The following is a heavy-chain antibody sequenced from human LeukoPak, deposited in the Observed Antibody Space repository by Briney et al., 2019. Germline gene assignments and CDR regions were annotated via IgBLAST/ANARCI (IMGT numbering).Heavy chain of an antibody. CDR2: INPDSAGT. D-gene: IGHD2-8*01. CDR3: ARERWTNGVPSYFDL. J-gene: IGHJ2*01. V-gene: IGHV1-2*02. Sequence: ASVKVSCKASGYTFTDHYMHWVRQAPGQGLEWMGWINPDSAGTNYAPKFRGRVTMTGDSSISTAYLELNRLRSDDTAVYYCARERWTNGVPSYFDLWGRGTLVTVSS. CDR1: GYTFTDHY.